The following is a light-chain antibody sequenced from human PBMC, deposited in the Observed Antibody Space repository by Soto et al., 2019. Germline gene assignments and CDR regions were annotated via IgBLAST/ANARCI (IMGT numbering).Light chain of an antibody. CDR3: XXXXXXXXLX. Sequence: DFQMTQSPSSLSASVGDRVTITCRASQGIGTFLAWYQHKPGKVPKLLIYAASTLQSGVPSRFSGSGSGTDFTLTIXSLQPXXXXXXXXXXXXXXXXLXFGXXTKVEIK. CDR1: QGIGTF. V-gene: IGKV1-27*01. CDR2: AAS. J-gene: IGKJ4*01.